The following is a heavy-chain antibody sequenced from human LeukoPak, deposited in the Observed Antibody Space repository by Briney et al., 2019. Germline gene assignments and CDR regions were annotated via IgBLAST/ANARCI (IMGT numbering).Heavy chain of an antibody. CDR2: TSWISDTI. CDR3: AKGGIAMVGGYFDY. V-gene: IGHV3-9*03. D-gene: IGHD6-19*01. Sequence: SLSLSCVASGFTFGDYAMHWVRHAPGKVLGWVSGTSWISDTIGYADSVKGRFTISRDNAKNSPYLQMNRLRAEDMALYYCAKGGIAMVGGYFDYWGQGTLVAVSS. J-gene: IGHJ4*02. CDR1: GFTFGDYA.